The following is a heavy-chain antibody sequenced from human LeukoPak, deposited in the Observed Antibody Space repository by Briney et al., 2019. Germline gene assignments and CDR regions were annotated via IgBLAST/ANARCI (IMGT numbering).Heavy chain of an antibody. CDR3: AIGGVPASRYYFDY. Sequence: PSETLSLTCTVSGGSISSSSYYWGWIRQPPGKGLEWIGSIYYSGSTYYNPSLKSRVTISVDTSKNQFSLKLSSVTAADTAVYYCAIGGVPASRYYFDYWGQGTLVTVSS. CDR2: IYYSGST. CDR1: GGSISSSSYY. D-gene: IGHD2-2*01. V-gene: IGHV4-39*07. J-gene: IGHJ4*02.